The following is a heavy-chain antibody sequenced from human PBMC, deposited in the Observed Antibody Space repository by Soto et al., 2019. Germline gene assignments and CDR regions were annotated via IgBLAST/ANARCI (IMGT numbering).Heavy chain of an antibody. Sequence: ASVKVSCKASGYTFTSYDINWVRRATGQGLEWMGWMNPNSGNTGYAQKFQGRVTMTRNTSISTAYMELSSLRSEDTAVYYCARNGALGYYYYYYMDVWGKGTTVTVSS. J-gene: IGHJ6*03. D-gene: IGHD3-10*01. CDR3: ARNGALGYYYYYYMDV. V-gene: IGHV1-8*01. CDR1: GYTFTSYD. CDR2: MNPNSGNT.